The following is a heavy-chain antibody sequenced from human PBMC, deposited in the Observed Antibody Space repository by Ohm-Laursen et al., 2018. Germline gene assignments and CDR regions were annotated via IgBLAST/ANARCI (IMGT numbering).Heavy chain of an antibody. J-gene: IGHJ6*02. V-gene: IGHV3-7*03. Sequence: SLRLSCAASGFTFSSYWMSWVRQAPGKGLEWVANIKQDGSEKYNVDSVKGRFTISRDNAKNSLYLQMDSLRAEDTALYYCAKGGVDISFYFAMDVWGQGTTVTVSS. CDR3: AKGGVDISFYFAMDV. CDR1: GFTFSSYW. CDR2: IKQDGSEK. D-gene: IGHD3-3*01.